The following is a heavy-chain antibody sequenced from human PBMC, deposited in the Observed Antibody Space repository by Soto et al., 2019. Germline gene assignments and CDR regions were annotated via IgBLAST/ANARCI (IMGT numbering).Heavy chain of an antibody. J-gene: IGHJ3*01. Sequence: PGGSLRLSCAASGFTFDDHGMHWVRQAPGKGLEWVSGITWNSDNMAYADSMKGRFTISRDNAKNSLYLQMNSLRPEDTALYFCARSPNWGLFSPFDLWGQGTMVTVSS. D-gene: IGHD7-27*01. CDR1: GFTFDDHG. CDR2: ITWNSDNM. CDR3: ARSPNWGLFSPFDL. V-gene: IGHV3-9*01.